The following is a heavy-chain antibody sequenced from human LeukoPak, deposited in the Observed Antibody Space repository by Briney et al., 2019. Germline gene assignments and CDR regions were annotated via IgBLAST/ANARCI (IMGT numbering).Heavy chain of an antibody. V-gene: IGHV3-23*01. CDR3: AKRGVVIRVILVGFHKEAYYFDS. Sequence: GGSLRLSCAASGFTFSSYAMTWVRQAPGKGLEWVSVVLGNGRITYYADSVKGRFTISRDNPKNTLYLQMNSLRTEDTAVYFCAKRGVVIRVILVGFHKEAYYFDSWGQGALVTVSS. J-gene: IGHJ4*02. D-gene: IGHD3-22*01. CDR2: VLGNGRIT. CDR1: GFTFSSYA.